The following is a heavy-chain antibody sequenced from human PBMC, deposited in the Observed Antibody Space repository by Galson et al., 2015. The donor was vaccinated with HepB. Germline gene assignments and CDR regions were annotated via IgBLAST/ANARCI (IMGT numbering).Heavy chain of an antibody. CDR3: ARDRRGFWYFDL. Sequence: ETLSLTCTVSGGSISSSSYYWGWIRQPPGKGLEWIGSIYYSGSTYYNPSLKSRVTISVDTSKNQFSLKLSSVTAADTAVYYCARDRRGFWYFDLWGRGTLVTVSS. V-gene: IGHV4-39*07. CDR2: IYYSGST. CDR1: GGSISSSSYY. J-gene: IGHJ2*01.